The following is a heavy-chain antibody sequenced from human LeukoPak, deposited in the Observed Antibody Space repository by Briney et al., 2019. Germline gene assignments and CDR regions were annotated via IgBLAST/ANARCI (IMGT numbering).Heavy chain of an antibody. J-gene: IGHJ5*02. CDR3: ASIAYYYDSSGPNWFDP. Sequence: SETLSLTCTASGGSISSYYWSWIRQPPGKGLEWIGYIYYSGSTNYNPSLKSRVTISVDTSKNQFSLKLSSVTAADTAVYYCASIAYYYDSSGPNWFDPWGQGTLVTVSS. CDR1: GGSISSYY. CDR2: IYYSGST. V-gene: IGHV4-59*01. D-gene: IGHD3-22*01.